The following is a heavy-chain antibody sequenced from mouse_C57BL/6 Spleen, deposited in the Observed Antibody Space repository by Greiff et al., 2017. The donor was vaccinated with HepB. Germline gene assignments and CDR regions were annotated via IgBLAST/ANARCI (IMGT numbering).Heavy chain of an antibody. CDR1: GYTFTSYW. D-gene: IGHD2-4*01. CDR2: IDPSDSYT. Sequence: QVQLKQPGAELVRPGTSVKLSCKASGYTFTSYWMHWVKQRPGQGLEWIGVIDPSDSYTNYNQKFKGKATLTVDTSSSTAYMQLSSLTSEDSAVYYCAQIYYDYDDLAYWGQGTLVTVSA. V-gene: IGHV1-59*01. CDR3: AQIYYDYDDLAY. J-gene: IGHJ3*01.